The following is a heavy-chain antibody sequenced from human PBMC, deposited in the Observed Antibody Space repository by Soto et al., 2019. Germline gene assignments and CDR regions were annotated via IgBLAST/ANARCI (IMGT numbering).Heavy chain of an antibody. J-gene: IGHJ6*03. CDR1: GFTFSSYW. Sequence: PGGSLRLSGAASGFTFSSYWMSWVRQAPGKGLEWVANIKQDGSEKYYVDSVKGRFTISRDNAKNSLYLQMNSLRAEDTAVYYCAREVLLWFGELSKDYYYYMDVWGKGTTVTVSS. CDR2: IKQDGSEK. D-gene: IGHD3-10*01. V-gene: IGHV3-7*01. CDR3: AREVLLWFGELSKDYYYYMDV.